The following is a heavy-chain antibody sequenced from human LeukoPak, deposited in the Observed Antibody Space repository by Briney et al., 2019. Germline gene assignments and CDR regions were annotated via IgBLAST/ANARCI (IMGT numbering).Heavy chain of an antibody. D-gene: IGHD1-26*01. J-gene: IGHJ6*02. V-gene: IGHV4-59*01. CDR1: GGSISNYY. CDR3: ARVGGTNYYYYGMDV. Sequence: SETLSLTCTVSGGSISNYYWSWIRQPPGKGLEWIGYIYYSGSTNYNPSLKSRVTISVDTSKNQFSLKLSPVTAADTAVYYCARVGGTNYYYYGMDVWGQGTTVTVSS. CDR2: IYYSGST.